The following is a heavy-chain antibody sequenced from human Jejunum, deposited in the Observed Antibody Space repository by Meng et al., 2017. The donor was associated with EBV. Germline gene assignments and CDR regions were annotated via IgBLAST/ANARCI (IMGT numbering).Heavy chain of an antibody. CDR1: TDFISSYEW. D-gene: IGHD1-14*01. Sequence: QGQLQESGPGLVKPSGTLSLTCAVSTDFISSYEWWSWVRQPPGKGLEWLGEINQVGSTYYNQSLKSRVTISIDTSKRQFSLRLNSMTAADTAVYYCARASSERLLDYWGQGTLVTVSS. V-gene: IGHV4-4*02. J-gene: IGHJ4*02. CDR3: ARASSERLLDY. CDR2: INQVGST.